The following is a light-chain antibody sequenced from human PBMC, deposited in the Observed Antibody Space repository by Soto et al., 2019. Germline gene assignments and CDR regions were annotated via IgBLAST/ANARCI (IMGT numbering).Light chain of an antibody. V-gene: IGKV1-16*02. CDR1: QGISNH. J-gene: IGKJ4*01. CDR2: AAS. CDR3: QQYNTYPLT. Sequence: DIQMTQSPSSLSASVGDRVTITCRASQGISNHLAWFQQKPGKAPKSLIYAASSLQSGVPSKFSGSGYGTDFTLTIGSLQPEDFATYYCQQYNTYPLTFGGGTKVDIK.